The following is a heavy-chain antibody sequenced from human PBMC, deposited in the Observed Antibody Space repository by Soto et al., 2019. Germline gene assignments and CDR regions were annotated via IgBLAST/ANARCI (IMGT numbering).Heavy chain of an antibody. CDR1: GGSISSGGYY. D-gene: IGHD2-2*01. J-gene: IGHJ4*02. V-gene: IGHV4-31*11. CDR3: ARGVCGTTNCTTFDF. Sequence: QVQLQESGPGLVKPSQTLSLTCAVSGGSISSGGYYWSWIRQHPGKGLEWIGYIYYSGNTHYNASLKSRVTISMDTSKSQFSLNLSSVTAADTAVYYCARGVCGTTNCTTFDFWGQGTLVTVSS. CDR2: IYYSGNT.